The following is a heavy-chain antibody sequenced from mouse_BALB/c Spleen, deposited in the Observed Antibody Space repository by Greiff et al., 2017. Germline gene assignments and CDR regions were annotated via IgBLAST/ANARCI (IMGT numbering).Heavy chain of an antibody. D-gene: IGHD1-2*01. V-gene: IGHV5-6-4*01. Sequence: EVMLVESGGGLVKPGGSLKLSCAASGFTFSSYTMSWVRQTPEKRLEWVATISSGGSYTYYPDSVKGRFTISRDNAKNTLYLQMSSLKSEDTAMYYCTRATTATRDAMDYWGQGTSVTVSS. J-gene: IGHJ4*01. CDR1: GFTFSSYT. CDR2: ISSGGSYT. CDR3: TRATTATRDAMDY.